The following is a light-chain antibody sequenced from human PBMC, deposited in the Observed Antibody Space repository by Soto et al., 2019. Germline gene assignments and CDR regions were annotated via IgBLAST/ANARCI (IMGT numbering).Light chain of an antibody. CDR2: GAS. Sequence: EIVLTQSPGTLPLSPGERATLSCRASQSVSSSYLAWYQQKPGQAPRLLIYGASSRATGIPDRFSGSGSGTDFTLTITRLEPEDFAVYYCQQYGSSPPYTFGQGTMLEI. V-gene: IGKV3-20*01. CDR1: QSVSSSY. CDR3: QQYGSSPPYT. J-gene: IGKJ2*01.